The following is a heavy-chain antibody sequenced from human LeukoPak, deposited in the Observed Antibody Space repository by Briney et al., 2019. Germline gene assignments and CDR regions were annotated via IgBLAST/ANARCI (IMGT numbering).Heavy chain of an antibody. Sequence: SETLSLTCTVSGGSISSYYWNWLRQPPGKGLEWIGYIYYTGSTNYNPSLKSRVTISVDTSKNQFSLKLSSVTAADTAVYYCARSSDCGVDYWGQGTLVTVSS. J-gene: IGHJ4*02. CDR3: ARSSDCGVDY. V-gene: IGHV4-59*12. D-gene: IGHD2-21*02. CDR1: GGSISSYY. CDR2: IYYTGST.